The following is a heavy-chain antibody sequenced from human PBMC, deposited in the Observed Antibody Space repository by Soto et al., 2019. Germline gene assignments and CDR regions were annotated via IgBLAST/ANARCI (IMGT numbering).Heavy chain of an antibody. Sequence: SETLSLTCTVSGGSISSSSYYWGWIRQPPGKGLEWIGSISYSGSTYYNPSLKSRVTISVDTSKNQFSLKLSSVTAADTAVYYCASYYYDSSGYYYVPGVYWGQGTLVTVS. CDR2: ISYSGST. D-gene: IGHD3-22*01. V-gene: IGHV4-39*01. CDR3: ASYYYDSSGYYYVPGVY. CDR1: GGSISSSSYY. J-gene: IGHJ4*02.